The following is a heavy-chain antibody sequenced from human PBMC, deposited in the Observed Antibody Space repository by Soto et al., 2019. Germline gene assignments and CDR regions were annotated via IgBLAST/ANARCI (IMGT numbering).Heavy chain of an antibody. CDR1: GFTFSSYG. V-gene: IGHV3-30*18. D-gene: IGHD4-17*01. J-gene: IGHJ6*02. CDR2: ISYDGSNK. Sequence: PGGSLRLSCAASGFTFSSYGMHWVRRAPGKGLEWVAVISYDGSNKYYADSVKGRFTISRDNSKNTLYLQMNSLRAEDTAVYYCAKGTGYGDQYYYYYGMDVWGQGTTVTVSS. CDR3: AKGTGYGDQYYYYYGMDV.